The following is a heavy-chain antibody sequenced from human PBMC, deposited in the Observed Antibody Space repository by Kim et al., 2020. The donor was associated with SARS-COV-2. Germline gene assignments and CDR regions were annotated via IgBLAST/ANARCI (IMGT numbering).Heavy chain of an antibody. J-gene: IGHJ4*02. CDR3: AREWQHYYDSSGYPDY. Sequence: SGKGRFTISRDNAKNSLYLQMNSLRAEDTAVYYCAREWQHYYDSSGYPDYWGQGTLVTVSS. V-gene: IGHV3-21*01. D-gene: IGHD3-22*01.